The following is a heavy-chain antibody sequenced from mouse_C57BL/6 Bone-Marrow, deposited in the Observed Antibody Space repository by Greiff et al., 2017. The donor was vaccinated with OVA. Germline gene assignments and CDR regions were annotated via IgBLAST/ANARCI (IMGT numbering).Heavy chain of an antibody. V-gene: IGHV3-1*01. CDR2: ISYSGST. CDR1: GYSITSGYD. Sequence: EVHLVESGPGMVKPSQSLSLTCTVTGYSITSGYDWHWIRHFPGNKLEWMGYISYSGSTNYNPSLKSRISITHDTSKNHFFLKLNSVTTEDTATYYCAREGTMVTAPYFDVWGTGTTVTVSS. J-gene: IGHJ1*03. D-gene: IGHD2-2*01. CDR3: AREGTMVTAPYFDV.